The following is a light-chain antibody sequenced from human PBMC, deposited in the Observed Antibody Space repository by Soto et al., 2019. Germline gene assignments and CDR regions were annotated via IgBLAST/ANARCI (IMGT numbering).Light chain of an antibody. CDR1: QSVGNN. CDR3: LQYGDWPLT. J-gene: IGKJ4*01. Sequence: EIVLTQSPATLSVSPGERATLSCRASQSVGNNFAWYQQKPGQAPRLLIFATSTRATGVPARFSGSGSGTEFTLPISSLQSEDFAVYYCLQYGDWPLTFGGGAKVEIE. CDR2: ATS. V-gene: IGKV3-15*01.